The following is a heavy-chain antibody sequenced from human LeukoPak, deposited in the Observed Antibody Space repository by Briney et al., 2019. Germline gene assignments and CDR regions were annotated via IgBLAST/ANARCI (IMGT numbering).Heavy chain of an antibody. J-gene: IGHJ4*02. D-gene: IGHD3-10*01. CDR3: AKRGVVIRVILVGFHKEAYYFDS. CDR1: GFIFTNYA. CDR2: IIGSSGST. Sequence: GGSLRLSCAVSGFIFTNYAMSWVRQAPGKGLEWVSVIIGSSGSTFYADSVKGRFTISRDNAKNTLYLQMNSLRAEDTAVYFCAKRGVVIRVILVGFHKEAYYFDSWGQGALVTVSS. V-gene: IGHV3-23*01.